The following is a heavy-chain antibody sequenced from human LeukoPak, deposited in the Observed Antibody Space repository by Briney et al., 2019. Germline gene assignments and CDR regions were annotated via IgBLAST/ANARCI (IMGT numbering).Heavy chain of an antibody. Sequence: ASVKVSCKVSGYTLTELSMHWVRQAPGKGLEWMGGFDPEDGETIYAQKFQGRVTMTEDTSTDTAYIELSSLRSEDTAVYYCAAFPSSSWYYYFDYWGQGTLVTVSS. D-gene: IGHD6-13*01. CDR2: FDPEDGET. CDR1: GYTLTELS. CDR3: AAFPSSSWYYYFDY. V-gene: IGHV1-24*01. J-gene: IGHJ4*02.